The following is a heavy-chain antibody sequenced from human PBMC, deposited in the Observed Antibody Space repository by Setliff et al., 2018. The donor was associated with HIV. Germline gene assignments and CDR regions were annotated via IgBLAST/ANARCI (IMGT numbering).Heavy chain of an antibody. CDR1: GTSFTTHW. CDR2: IYPDDSDT. V-gene: IGHV5-51*01. D-gene: IGHD3-10*01. Sequence: GESLKISCKGSGTSFTTHWIGWVRQMPGKGLEWMGIIYPDDSDTRYNTSFQGQVTISADKSINTAYLQWSSLRASDTAMYYCARHLRETYYYGSGSPGVAFDIWGQGTMVTVS. CDR3: ARHLRETYYYGSGSPGVAFDI. J-gene: IGHJ3*02.